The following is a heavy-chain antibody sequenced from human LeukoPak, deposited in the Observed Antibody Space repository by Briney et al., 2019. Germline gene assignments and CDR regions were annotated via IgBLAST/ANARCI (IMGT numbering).Heavy chain of an antibody. V-gene: IGHV3-7*01. CDR2: IKQDGSEK. J-gene: IGHJ4*02. CDR3: ARVRKAAALYYFDY. CDR1: GFTFSSYW. Sequence: GGSLRLSCAASGFTFSSYWMSWVRQAPGKGLEWVANIKQDGSEKYYVDSVKGRFTISRDNAKNSLYPQTNSLRAEDTAVYYCARVRKAAALYYFDYWGQGTLVTVSS. D-gene: IGHD6-13*01.